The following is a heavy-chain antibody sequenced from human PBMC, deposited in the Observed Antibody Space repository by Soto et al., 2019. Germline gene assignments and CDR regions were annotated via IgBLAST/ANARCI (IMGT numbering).Heavy chain of an antibody. J-gene: IGHJ4*02. CDR1: GFTFSSYA. CDR2: ISSNGGST. V-gene: IGHV3-64*01. D-gene: IGHD2-15*01. CDR3: ARDSFLCSGGSCFPLWYFDY. Sequence: EVQLVESGGGLVQPGGSLRLSCAASGFTFSSYAMHWVRQAPGKGLEYVSAISSNGGSTYYANSVKGRFTISRDNSKNTLYLQMGSLRAEDMAVYYCARDSFLCSGGSCFPLWYFDYWGQGTLVTVSS.